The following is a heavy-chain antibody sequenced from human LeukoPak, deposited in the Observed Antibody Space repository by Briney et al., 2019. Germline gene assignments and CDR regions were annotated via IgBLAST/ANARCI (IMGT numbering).Heavy chain of an antibody. CDR3: ARDLYGDYSPFDY. J-gene: IGHJ4*02. V-gene: IGHV3-30-3*01. Sequence: PGRSLRLSCAASGFTFSSYAMHWVRQAPGKGLEWVAVISYDGSNKYYADSVKGRFTISRDNSKNTLYLQMNSLRAEDTAVYYCARDLYGDYSPFDYWGQGTLVTVSS. D-gene: IGHD4-17*01. CDR2: ISYDGSNK. CDR1: GFTFSSYA.